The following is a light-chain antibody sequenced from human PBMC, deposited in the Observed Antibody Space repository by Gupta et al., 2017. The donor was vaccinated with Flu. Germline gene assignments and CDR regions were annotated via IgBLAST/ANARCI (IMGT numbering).Light chain of an antibody. CDR1: QSITSW. Sequence: DIQMTQSPSALSAFVGDRVTITCRASQSITSWLAWYQQKPGKAPKLLIYKASNLESGVPSRFSGSGSGTEFTLTITSLKPDDFATYYCQQYNTYPWTFGRGTKVEI. V-gene: IGKV1-5*03. CDR2: KAS. CDR3: QQYNTYPWT. J-gene: IGKJ1*01.